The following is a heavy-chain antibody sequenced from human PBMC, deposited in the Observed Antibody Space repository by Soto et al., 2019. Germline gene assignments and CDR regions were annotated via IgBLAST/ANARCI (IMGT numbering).Heavy chain of an antibody. CDR1: GGSISSGGYY. D-gene: IGHD6-19*01. CDR3: ARAPIAVAGLDAFDI. J-gene: IGHJ3*02. Sequence: SETLSLTCTVSGGSISSGGYYWSWIRQHPGKGLEWIGYIYYSGSTYYNPSLKSRVTISVDTSKNQFSLKLSSVTAADTAVYYCARAPIAVAGLDAFDIWGQGTMLTVSS. V-gene: IGHV4-31*03. CDR2: IYYSGST.